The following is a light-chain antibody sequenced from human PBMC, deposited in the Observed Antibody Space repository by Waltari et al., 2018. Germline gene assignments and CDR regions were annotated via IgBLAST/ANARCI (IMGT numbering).Light chain of an antibody. Sequence: EVVMTQSPATLSVSPGATATLSCRARQSCDSNLAWDQQEPGQAPKFLNFNASTRATGNPARFSGGGFGTEFTLTINSLQSEDFAVYYCLQYNDWPPLTFGGGTKVEMK. CDR2: NAS. CDR1: QSCDSN. CDR3: LQYNDWPPLT. J-gene: IGKJ4*01. V-gene: IGKV3-15*01.